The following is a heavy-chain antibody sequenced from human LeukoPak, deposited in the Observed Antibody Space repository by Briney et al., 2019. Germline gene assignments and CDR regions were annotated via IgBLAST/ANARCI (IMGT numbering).Heavy chain of an antibody. CDR2: INPNSGGT. D-gene: IGHD3-9*01. CDR1: GYTFTGYY. J-gene: IGHJ4*02. V-gene: IGHV1-2*02. Sequence: ASVKVSCKASGYTFTGYYMHWVRQAPAQGLEWMGWINPNSGGTNYAQKFQGRVTMTGDTSISTAYMELSRLRSDDTAVYYCARAGPIRYFDWDFDYWGQGTLVTVSS. CDR3: ARAGPIRYFDWDFDY.